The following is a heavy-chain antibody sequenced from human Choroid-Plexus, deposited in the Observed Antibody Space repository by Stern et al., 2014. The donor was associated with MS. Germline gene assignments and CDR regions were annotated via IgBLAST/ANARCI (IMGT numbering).Heavy chain of an antibody. J-gene: IGHJ4*02. D-gene: IGHD1-26*01. V-gene: IGHV4-39*01. CDR1: GGPISSSSYY. CDR2: IHYTGST. Sequence: QLQLQESGPGLVKPSETLSLTCTVSGGPISSSSYYWGWIRQPPGKGLERIGTIHYTGSTNYTPSLKSRVTFSVDMSRNQFPLKLGSVTAADTAVYYCASWVGARRRRFDYWGQGTLVTVSS. CDR3: ASWVGARRRRFDY.